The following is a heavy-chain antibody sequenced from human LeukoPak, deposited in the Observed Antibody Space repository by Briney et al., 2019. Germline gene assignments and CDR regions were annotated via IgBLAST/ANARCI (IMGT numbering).Heavy chain of an antibody. J-gene: IGHJ5*02. V-gene: IGHV1-24*01. D-gene: IGHD3-10*01. CDR3: ATDRGYGSGSYPYNWFDP. Sequence: APVKVSCKVSGYTLTELSMHWVRQAPGKGLEWMGGFDPEDGETIYAQKFQGRVTMTEDTSTDTAYMELSSLRSEDTAVYYCATDRGYGSGSYPYNWFDPWGQGTLSPSPQ. CDR2: FDPEDGET. CDR1: GYTLTELS.